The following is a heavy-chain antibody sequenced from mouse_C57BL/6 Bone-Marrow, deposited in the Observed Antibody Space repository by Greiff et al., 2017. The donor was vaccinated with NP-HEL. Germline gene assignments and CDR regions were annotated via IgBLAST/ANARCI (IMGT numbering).Heavy chain of an antibody. CDR2: IYPGDGDT. D-gene: IGHD3-1*01. V-gene: IGHV1-82*01. Sequence: QVQLQQSGPELVKPGASVKISCKASGYAFSSSWMNWVKQRPGKGLEWIGRIYPGDGDTNYNGKFKGKATLTADKSSSTAYMQLSSLTSEDSAVYFCARRATLYYYAMDYWGQGTSVTVSS. CDR3: ARRATLYYYAMDY. CDR1: GYAFSSSW. J-gene: IGHJ4*01.